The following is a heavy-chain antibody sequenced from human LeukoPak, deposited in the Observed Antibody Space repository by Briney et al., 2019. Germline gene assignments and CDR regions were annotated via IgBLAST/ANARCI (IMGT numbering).Heavy chain of an antibody. J-gene: IGHJ6*02. Sequence: SEKVSCKASGNTFSSNGNSWVRNAPAPGHELKGRVNPIFGTANYAQKFQGRVTITADESTSTAYMELSSLRSEDTAVYYCASEHEGYSYGSGGMDVWGQGTTVTVSS. CDR1: GNTFSSNG. CDR3: ASEHEGYSYGSGGMDV. D-gene: IGHD5-18*01. CDR2: VNPIFGTA. V-gene: IGHV1-69*15.